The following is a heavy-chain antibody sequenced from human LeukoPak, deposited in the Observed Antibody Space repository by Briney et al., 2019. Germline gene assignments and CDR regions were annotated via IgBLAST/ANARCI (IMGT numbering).Heavy chain of an antibody. CDR1: GGSFSGYY. D-gene: IGHD3-10*01. V-gene: IGHV4-34*09. J-gene: IGHJ4*02. CDR3: AREARLLWFGESLGSY. Sequence: SETLSLTCAVYGGSFSGYYWSWIRQPPGKGLEWIGEINHSGSTYYNPSLKSRVTISVDTSKNQFSLKLSSVTAADTAVYYCAREARLLWFGESLGSYWGQGTLVTVSS. CDR2: INHSGST.